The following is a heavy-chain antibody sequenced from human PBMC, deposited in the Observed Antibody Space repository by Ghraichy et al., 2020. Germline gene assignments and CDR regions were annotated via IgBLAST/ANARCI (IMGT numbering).Heavy chain of an antibody. V-gene: IGHV4-38-2*01. J-gene: IGHJ4*02. CDR3: ARTENSIVGATTFDY. CDR2: IYHSGST. Sequence: SETLSLTCAVSGYSISSGYYWGWIRQPPGKGLEWIGSIYHSGSTYYNPSLKSRVTISVDTSKNQFSLKLSSVTAADTAVYYCARTENSIVGATTFDYWGQGTLVTVSS. D-gene: IGHD1-26*01. CDR1: GYSISSGYY.